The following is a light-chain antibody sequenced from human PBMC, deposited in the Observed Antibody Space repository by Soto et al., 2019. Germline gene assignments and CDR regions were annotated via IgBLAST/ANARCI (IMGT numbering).Light chain of an antibody. CDR1: SSNIGSNT. CDR2: SNS. V-gene: IGLV1-44*01. CDR3: AAWDDSLNGYV. Sequence: QLVLTQPPSASGTPGQRVTISCSGSSSNIGSNTVNWYQQLPGTAPKLLMYSNSQRPSGVPDRFSGSKSGTSASLAISGLQSEDEADYYCAAWDDSLNGYVFGTGTKVTVL. J-gene: IGLJ1*01.